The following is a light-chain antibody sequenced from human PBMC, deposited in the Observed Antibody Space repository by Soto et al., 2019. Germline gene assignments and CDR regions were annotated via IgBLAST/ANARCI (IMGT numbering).Light chain of an antibody. J-gene: IGKJ1*01. V-gene: IGKV2-28*01. CDR1: QSLLHSNGYNY. Sequence: DIVMTQSPLSLPVTPGEPASISCRSSQSLLHSNGYNYLDWYLQKPGQSPQLLIYLGSNRASEGPDRFSGSGSGTDFTLKISRVEAEEVGVYYCMQALQTPPTFGQGTKVEIK. CDR3: MQALQTPPT. CDR2: LGS.